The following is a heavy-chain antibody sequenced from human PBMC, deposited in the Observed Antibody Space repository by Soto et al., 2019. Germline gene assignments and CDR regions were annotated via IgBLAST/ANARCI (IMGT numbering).Heavy chain of an antibody. CDR2: ISRDGGTK. V-gene: IGHV3-30*03. D-gene: IGHD7-27*01. Sequence: QVQLVESGGGVVQPGRSLRLSCAASGFTVSTYGMHWVRQAPGKGLEWVAVISRDGGTKFYTDSVKGRFTISKDNSRNTLIVEMNSLSGDDMAVYYCTGEVASGYWGQGTLVTVSS. J-gene: IGHJ4*02. CDR1: GFTVSTYG. CDR3: TGEVASGY.